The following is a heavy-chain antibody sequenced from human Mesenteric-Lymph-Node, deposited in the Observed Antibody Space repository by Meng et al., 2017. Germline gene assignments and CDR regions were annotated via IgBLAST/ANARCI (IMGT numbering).Heavy chain of an antibody. CDR3: ARQHYGDYVTSDAFDI. D-gene: IGHD4-17*01. CDR1: GFTFSSYA. V-gene: IGHV3-30*01. J-gene: IGHJ3*02. Sequence: GESLKISCAASGFTFSSYAMHWVRQAPGKGLEWVAVISYDGSNKYYADSVKGRFTISRDNSKNTLYLQMNSLRAEDTAVYYCARQHYGDYVTSDAFDIWGQGTMVTVSS. CDR2: ISYDGSNK.